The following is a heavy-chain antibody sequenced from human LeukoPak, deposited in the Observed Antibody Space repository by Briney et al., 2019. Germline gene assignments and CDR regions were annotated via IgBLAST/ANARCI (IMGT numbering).Heavy chain of an antibody. CDR2: ISSSSSYT. D-gene: IGHD3-10*01. CDR1: GFTFSSYA. J-gene: IGHJ4*02. Sequence: GGSLRLSCAASGFTFSSYAMNWVRQAPGKGLEWVSYISSSSSYTNYADSVKGRFIISRDNDKNSLYLQMNSLRAEDTAVYYCARDEDYYDSGRGGYFDYWGQGTLVTVSS. V-gene: IGHV3-21*05. CDR3: ARDEDYYDSGRGGYFDY.